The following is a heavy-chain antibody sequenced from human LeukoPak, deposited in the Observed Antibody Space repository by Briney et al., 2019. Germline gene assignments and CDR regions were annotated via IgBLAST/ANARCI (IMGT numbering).Heavy chain of an antibody. V-gene: IGHV3-7*03. CDR1: GFTFGIYW. CDR3: ARVGVVATSLDY. J-gene: IGHJ4*02. CDR2: IKQDGSEK. D-gene: IGHD5-12*01. Sequence: GGSLRLSCAASGFTFGIYWMSWVRQAPGKGREWVANIKQDGSEKYYVDSVKGRFTISRDNAKNSLYLQMNSLRAEDTAVYYCARVGVVATSLDYWGQGTLVTVSS.